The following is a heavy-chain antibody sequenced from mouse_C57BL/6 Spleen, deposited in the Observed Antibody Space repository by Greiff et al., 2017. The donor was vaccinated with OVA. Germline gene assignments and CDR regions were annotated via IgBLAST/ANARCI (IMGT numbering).Heavy chain of an antibody. V-gene: IGHV2-6*03. CDR2: IWSDGST. CDR1: GFSLTSYG. J-gene: IGHJ4*01. CDR3: ARAGTYYYAMDY. Sequence: VMLVESGPGLVAPSQSLSITCTVSGFSLTSYGVHWVRQPPGKGLEWLVVIWSDGSTTYNSALNSRLSISNDTSKSQVFLKMNSLQTDDTAMYYWARAGTYYYAMDYWGQGTSVTVSS.